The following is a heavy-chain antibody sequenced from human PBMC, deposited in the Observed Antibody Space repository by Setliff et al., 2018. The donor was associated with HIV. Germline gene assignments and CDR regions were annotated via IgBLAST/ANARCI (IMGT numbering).Heavy chain of an antibody. V-gene: IGHV3-48*01. Sequence: GGSLRLSCTGSGFTFSDYNMNWVRQTPGKGLEWISYISGTTNTIYYADSVKGRFTISRDNSKDTLYLQMSSLRAEDTAVYYCVKGYTSTWGPFDYWGQGTLVTVSS. CDR3: VKGYTSTWGPFDY. J-gene: IGHJ4*02. CDR1: GFTFSDYN. CDR2: ISGTTNTI. D-gene: IGHD6-13*01.